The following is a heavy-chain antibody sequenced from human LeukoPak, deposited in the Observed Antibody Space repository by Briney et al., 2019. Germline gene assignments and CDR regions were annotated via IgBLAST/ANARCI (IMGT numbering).Heavy chain of an antibody. J-gene: IGHJ6*02. CDR2: TRGSGGST. CDR1: GFTCSSYA. D-gene: IGHD3-10*01. Sequence: GGSLRLSCVPSGFTCSSYAMSWVRQAPGDGLEWVSATRGSGGSTYYADSVKGRFTNSRDNSKNTLYLQMNSLRAEDTAVYYCAKDERPDRELLWFGELFRRYSYYGMDVWRQGTKVAVSS. V-gene: IGHV3-23*01. CDR3: AKDERPDRELLWFGELFRRYSYYGMDV.